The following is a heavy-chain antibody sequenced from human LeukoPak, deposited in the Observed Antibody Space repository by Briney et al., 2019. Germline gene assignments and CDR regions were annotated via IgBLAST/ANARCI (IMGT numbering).Heavy chain of an antibody. J-gene: IGHJ3*02. D-gene: IGHD3-22*01. V-gene: IGHV4-39*01. CDR2: IYYRGNT. CDR1: GASINSSDYC. CDR3: ADSSCYLGDDVFDS. Sequence: SETLSLTCSVSGASINSSDYCWGWIRQPPGKGLEWIVTIYYRGNTYYNPSLKSRVTISVDTSKKQFSLNLTSVTAAGTAVYFCADSSCYLGDDVFDSWGQGTMVTVSS.